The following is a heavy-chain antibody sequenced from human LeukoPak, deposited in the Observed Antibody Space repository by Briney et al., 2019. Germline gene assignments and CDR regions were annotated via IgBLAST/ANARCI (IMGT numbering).Heavy chain of an antibody. CDR3: ARGGLKTSKQWLVGIDY. CDR1: GYTFTSYG. Sequence: ASVKVSCKASGYTFTSYGISWVRQAPGQGLEWMGWISAYNGNTNYAQKLQGRVTMTTDTSTSTAYMELRSLRSDDTAVYYCARGGLKTSKQWLVGIDYWGQGTLVTVSS. V-gene: IGHV1-18*01. CDR2: ISAYNGNT. D-gene: IGHD6-19*01. J-gene: IGHJ4*02.